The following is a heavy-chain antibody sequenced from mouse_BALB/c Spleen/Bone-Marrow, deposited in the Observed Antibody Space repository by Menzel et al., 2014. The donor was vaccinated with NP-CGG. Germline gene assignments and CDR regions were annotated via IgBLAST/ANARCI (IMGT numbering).Heavy chain of an antibody. D-gene: IGHD4-1*01. V-gene: IGHV5-17*02. CDR2: ISSGSSTI. Sequence: EVMLVESGGGLVQPGGSRKLSCAASGFTFSSFGMHWVRQAPERGLEWVAYISSGSSTIFYADTVKGRFTISRDNPKNTLFPQMTSLRTEDTAMYYCTRGGNWEDFDYWGQGTTLTVSS. CDR3: TRGGNWEDFDY. CDR1: GFTFSSFG. J-gene: IGHJ2*01.